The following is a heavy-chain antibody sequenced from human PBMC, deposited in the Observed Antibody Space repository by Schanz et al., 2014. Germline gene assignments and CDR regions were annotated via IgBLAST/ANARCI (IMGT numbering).Heavy chain of an antibody. CDR1: GFSLDIFA. D-gene: IGHD6-13*01. CDR2: FNDGGVNK. Sequence: VQLVESGGGLVEPGGSLRLSCATSGFSLDIFAVSWVRQAPGKGLEWVSSFNDGGVNKYYADSVKGRFTISSDNSKSTLYLQMSSLRAEDTAVYYCAKSQGSSFDSWGQGTLVTVSS. V-gene: IGHV3-23*04. CDR3: AKSQGSSFDS. J-gene: IGHJ4*02.